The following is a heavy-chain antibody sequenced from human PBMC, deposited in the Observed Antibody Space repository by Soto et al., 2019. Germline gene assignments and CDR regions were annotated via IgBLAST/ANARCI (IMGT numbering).Heavy chain of an antibody. CDR2: IHICGSS. CDR1: GGSFSNYC. Sequence: QVQLQESGPGLVKPSETLALTCTVSGGSFSNYCWSWIRQPAGKGLECIGRIHICGSSNYNSPLKSRVTTSVDTSKNQFSLKLSSVTAADTAVYYCARESGSDRYLDSWGQGTLVTVSS. D-gene: IGHD3-3*01. CDR3: ARESGSDRYLDS. J-gene: IGHJ4*02. V-gene: IGHV4-4*07.